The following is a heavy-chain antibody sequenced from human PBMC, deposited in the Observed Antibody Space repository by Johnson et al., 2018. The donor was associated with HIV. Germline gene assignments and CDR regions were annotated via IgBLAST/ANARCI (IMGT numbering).Heavy chain of an antibody. V-gene: IGHV3-23*04. D-gene: IGHD1-26*01. CDR2: ISGSGGST. J-gene: IGHJ3*02. CDR3: ARDYREANAFDI. CDR1: GFTFSSYA. Sequence: VQLVESGGGVVQPGRSLRLSCAASGFTFSSYAMSWVRQAPGKGLEWVSAISGSGGSTYYADSVKGRFTISRDNSKNTLYLQMNSLRAEDTAVYYCARDYREANAFDIWGQGTMVTVSS.